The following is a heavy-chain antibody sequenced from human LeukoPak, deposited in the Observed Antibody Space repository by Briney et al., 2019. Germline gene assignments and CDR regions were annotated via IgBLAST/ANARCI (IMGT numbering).Heavy chain of an antibody. CDR2: IHTSGST. D-gene: IGHD2-15*01. Sequence: PSETLSLTCSVSDGSISSFCWSWIRQPAGKGLEWIGRIHTSGSTDYNPSLKSRVTMSVDTSKNQFSLKLSSVTAADTAVYYCATFTQGIVVVVAAMGAFDIWGQGTMVTVSS. CDR3: ATFTQGIVVVVAAMGAFDI. V-gene: IGHV4-4*07. CDR1: DGSISSFC. J-gene: IGHJ3*02.